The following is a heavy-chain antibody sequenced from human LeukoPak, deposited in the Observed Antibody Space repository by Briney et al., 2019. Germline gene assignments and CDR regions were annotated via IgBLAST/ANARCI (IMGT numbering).Heavy chain of an antibody. Sequence: GGSLRLSCAASGFKFGDYGMNWVRQAPGKGLDWVSSISGSAVRTSYAESVKGRFTISRDNSKNRLYLQMNSLTAEDTALYYCAKDRASGWYAPMDYWGQGTLVIVSS. J-gene: IGHJ4*02. CDR3: AKDRASGWYAPMDY. CDR1: GFKFGDYG. D-gene: IGHD6-19*01. CDR2: ISGSAVRT. V-gene: IGHV3-23*01.